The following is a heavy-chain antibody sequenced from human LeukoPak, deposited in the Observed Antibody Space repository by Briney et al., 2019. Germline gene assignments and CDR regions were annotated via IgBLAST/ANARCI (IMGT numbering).Heavy chain of an antibody. CDR3: AKGLPMVRGVSYYFDY. Sequence: GGSLRLSCAASGFTFGSYGMDWVRQAPGKGLEWVSAISGSGANTHYADSVKGRFTISRDNSKNILYLQMNSLRAEDTAVYYCAKGLPMVRGVSYYFDYWGQGTLVTVSS. CDR1: GFTFGSYG. V-gene: IGHV3-23*01. D-gene: IGHD3-10*01. CDR2: ISGSGANT. J-gene: IGHJ4*02.